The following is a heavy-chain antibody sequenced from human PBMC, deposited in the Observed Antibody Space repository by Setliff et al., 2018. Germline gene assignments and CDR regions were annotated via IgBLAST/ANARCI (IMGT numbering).Heavy chain of an antibody. CDR1: RGTFSSYG. Sequence: SVKVSCKASRGTFSSYGITWVRQAPGQGLEGMGGIIPIFGTTDYAQKFQGRVTITTDESTSTAYMEMSSLRSEDTAVYYCARERGDIVSTTSYYYYMDVWGKGTTVTVSS. J-gene: IGHJ6*03. V-gene: IGHV1-69*05. CDR3: ARERGDIVSTTSYYYYMDV. D-gene: IGHD5-12*01. CDR2: IIPIFGTT.